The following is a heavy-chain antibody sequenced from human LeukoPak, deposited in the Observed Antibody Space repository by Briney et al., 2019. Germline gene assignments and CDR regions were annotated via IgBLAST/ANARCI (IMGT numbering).Heavy chain of an antibody. CDR1: GFSNSSGY. Sequence: GGSLRLSCVASGFSNSSGYMTWARQAPGKELEWVSLLYSDDSAYYPDSVKGRFTISRDNSKSTLHLQMDTLRTEDTAMYYCARDPWQGSTTLHWGQGIMVTVSS. J-gene: IGHJ4*02. V-gene: IGHV3-66*02. CDR3: ARDPWQGSTTLH. D-gene: IGHD1-26*01. CDR2: LYSDDSA.